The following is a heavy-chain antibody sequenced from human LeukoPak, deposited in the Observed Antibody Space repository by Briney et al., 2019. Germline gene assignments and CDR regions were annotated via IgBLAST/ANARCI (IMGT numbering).Heavy chain of an antibody. V-gene: IGHV4-59*08. J-gene: IGHJ6*02. D-gene: IGHD5-24*01. CDR3: ARSLEPNYYYYYGMDV. CDR2: IYYSGST. Sequence: SETLSLTCTVSGGSISSYYWSWIRQPPGKGLEWIGYIYYSGSTNYNPSLKSRVTISVDTSKNQFSLKLSSVTAADTAVYYCARSLEPNYYYYYGMDVRGQGTTVTVSS. CDR1: GGSISSYY.